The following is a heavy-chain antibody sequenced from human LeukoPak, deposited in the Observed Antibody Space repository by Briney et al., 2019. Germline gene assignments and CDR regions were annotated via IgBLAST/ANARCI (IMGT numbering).Heavy chain of an antibody. CDR2: ISGSGGST. CDR3: AKAQLWTRGSYYYAMDV. CDR1: GFTFSSYA. D-gene: IGHD5-18*01. Sequence: PGGSLRLSCAASGFTFSSYAMSMVRQAPGKGLEWVSAISGSGGSTYYAESVKGRFTISRDNSKNTLYLQMNSLRAEDTAVYYCAKAQLWTRGSYYYAMDVWGQGTPVTVSS. V-gene: IGHV3-23*01. J-gene: IGHJ6*02.